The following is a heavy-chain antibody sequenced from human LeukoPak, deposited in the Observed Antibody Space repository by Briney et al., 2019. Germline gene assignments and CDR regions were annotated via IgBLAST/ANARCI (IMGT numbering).Heavy chain of an antibody. CDR3: ARQGLRYLDWSVDS. D-gene: IGHD3-3*01. Sequence: IXGXRQXPGKGLEWXGIIYPGDSDTIYSPSFQGHVTISANRSINTIYLQWNSLKASDSAMYFCARQGLRYLDWSVDSWGQGTLVTVSS. J-gene: IGHJ4*02. V-gene: IGHV5-51*01. CDR2: IYPGDSDT.